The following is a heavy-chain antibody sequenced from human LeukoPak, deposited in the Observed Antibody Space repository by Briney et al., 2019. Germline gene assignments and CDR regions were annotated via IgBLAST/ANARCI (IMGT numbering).Heavy chain of an antibody. Sequence: SETLSLTCTVSGGSISSYYWGWIRQAPGKGVEWIGYIYDSGSTNYNASLKSRVTISVDTSKNQFSLEVSFVTAADTAVYYCARHRFSGYSHGLFDYWGQGTLVTVSS. CDR1: GGSISSYY. D-gene: IGHD5-18*01. V-gene: IGHV4-59*08. J-gene: IGHJ4*02. CDR2: IYDSGST. CDR3: ARHRFSGYSHGLFDY.